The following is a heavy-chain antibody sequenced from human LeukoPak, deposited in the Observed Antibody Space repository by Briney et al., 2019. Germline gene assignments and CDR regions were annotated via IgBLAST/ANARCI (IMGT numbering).Heavy chain of an antibody. Sequence: PSETLSLTCTVSGGSIGSHYWTWIRQPPGRGLEWIGYVRYSGSTDYNPSLKSRVTISLDTSNNQFSLGLNSVTAADTAVYYCARDRGSGLDYWGQGTLVTVSS. V-gene: IGHV4-59*11. CDR2: VRYSGST. CDR3: ARDRGSGLDY. J-gene: IGHJ4*02. D-gene: IGHD6-25*01. CDR1: GGSIGSHY.